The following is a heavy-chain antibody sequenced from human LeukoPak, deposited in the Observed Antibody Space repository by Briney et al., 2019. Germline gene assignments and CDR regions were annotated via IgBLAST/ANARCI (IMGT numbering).Heavy chain of an antibody. CDR2: ISYDGSNK. CDR1: GFTFSSYA. D-gene: IGHD6-13*01. CDR3: ARDRRGYFDY. V-gene: IGHV3-30*04. J-gene: IGHJ4*02. Sequence: PGGSLRLSCAASGFTFSSYAMHWVRQAPGKGLGWVAVISYDGSNKYYADSVKGRFTISRDNSKNTLYLQMNSLGAEDTAVYYCARDRRGYFDYWGQGTLVAVSS.